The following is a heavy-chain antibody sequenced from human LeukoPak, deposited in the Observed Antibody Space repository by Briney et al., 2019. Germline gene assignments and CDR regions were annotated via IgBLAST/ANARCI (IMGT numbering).Heavy chain of an antibody. V-gene: IGHV3-74*01. CDR2: ISSDGSYT. Sequence: GGSLRLSCAASGFTLSTYWMHWVRQAPGKGLVWVSYISSDGSYTSYADSVKGRITISRDSAKNTLYLQMNSLRAEDTAVYYCVRDGERSFDIWGQGTMVTVSS. D-gene: IGHD2-21*01. CDR3: VRDGERSFDI. J-gene: IGHJ3*02. CDR1: GFTLSTYW.